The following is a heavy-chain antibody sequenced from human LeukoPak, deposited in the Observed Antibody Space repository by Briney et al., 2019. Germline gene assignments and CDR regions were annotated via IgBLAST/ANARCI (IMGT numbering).Heavy chain of an antibody. D-gene: IGHD3-22*01. CDR2: INHSGST. V-gene: IGHV4-34*01. CDR3: ARVRLSSYYDSSGYYYGHYYYYYGMDV. Sequence: PSETLSLTCAVYGGSFSGYYWSWIRQPPGKGLEWIGEINHSGSTNYNPSLKSRVTISVDTSKNQFSLKLSSVTAADTAVYYCARVRLSSYYDSSGYYYGHYYYYYGMDVWGQRTTVTVSS. J-gene: IGHJ6*02. CDR1: GGSFSGYY.